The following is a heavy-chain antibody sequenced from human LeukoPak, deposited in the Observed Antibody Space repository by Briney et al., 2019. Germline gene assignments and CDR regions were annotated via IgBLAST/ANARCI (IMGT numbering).Heavy chain of an antibody. Sequence: GGSLRLSCAASGFTFTSYWMHWVRQAPGMGLVWVSRVSSDGSSTRYADSVKGRFTISRDNAKNTLSLQMNSLRAEDTAVYYCARGGSWYFDHWGQGTLVTVSS. D-gene: IGHD2-15*01. CDR1: GFTFTSYW. CDR2: VSSDGSST. V-gene: IGHV3-74*01. CDR3: ARGGSWYFDH. J-gene: IGHJ4*02.